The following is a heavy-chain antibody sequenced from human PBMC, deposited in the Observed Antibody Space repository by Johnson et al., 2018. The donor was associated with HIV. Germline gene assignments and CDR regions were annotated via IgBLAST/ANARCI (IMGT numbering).Heavy chain of an antibody. V-gene: IGHV3-15*01. J-gene: IGHJ3*02. CDR3: ARGCGSRSGSPCYDPFDI. D-gene: IGHD1-26*01. CDR2: IKSKTDGGTT. CDR1: GFTFSNAW. Sequence: VQLVESGGGLIKPGGSLRLSCAAPGFTFSNAWMSWVRQAPGKGLEWVGHIKSKTDGGTTDYAAPVKGRFTISRDDSKNSVYLQMNSLTPEDTAVYYCARGCGSRSGSPCYDPFDIWGQGTMVTVSS.